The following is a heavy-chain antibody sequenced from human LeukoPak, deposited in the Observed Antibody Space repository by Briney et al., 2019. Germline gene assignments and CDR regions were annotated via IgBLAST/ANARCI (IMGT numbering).Heavy chain of an antibody. J-gene: IGHJ4*02. V-gene: IGHV3-23*01. Sequence: GGSLRLSCAASGFTFSSYAMSWVRQAPGKGLEWVSAISGSGGSTYYADPVKGRFTISRDNSKNTLYLQMNSLRAEDTAVYYCAKDRSTNRYYYDSSGFDYWGQGTLVTVSS. CDR2: ISGSGGST. CDR3: AKDRSTNRYYYDSSGFDY. D-gene: IGHD3-22*01. CDR1: GFTFSSYA.